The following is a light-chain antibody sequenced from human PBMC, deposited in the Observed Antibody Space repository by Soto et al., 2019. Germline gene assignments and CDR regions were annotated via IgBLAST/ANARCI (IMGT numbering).Light chain of an antibody. Sequence: EIVLTQSPGTLSLSPGERATLSCRASQSVRSSFLAWYQQKPGQAPRLLIYGASSRATGIPDRFSGSGSGTDFTLTMSRLEPEDFAVYYCQQYDSSPWTFGQGTKVEIK. V-gene: IGKV3-20*01. CDR1: QSVRSSF. CDR2: GAS. J-gene: IGKJ1*01. CDR3: QQYDSSPWT.